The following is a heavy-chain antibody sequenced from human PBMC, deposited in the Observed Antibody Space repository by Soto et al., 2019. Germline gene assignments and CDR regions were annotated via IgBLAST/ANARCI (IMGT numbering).Heavy chain of an antibody. CDR1: GGTFSPYT. V-gene: IGHV1-69*08. CDR3: TRDWEITVSTWSFGGF. CDR2: IIPFHGVT. J-gene: IGHJ4*02. D-gene: IGHD3-10*01. Sequence: QVQLVQSGAEVKKPGSSVKVSCKASGGTFSPYTINWVRQAPGQGLEWMGRIIPFHGVTNYAQKFQARVKITAAKSTSPAYMELSGLRFEDTAMYYCTRDWEITVSTWSFGGFWGRGTLVTVSS.